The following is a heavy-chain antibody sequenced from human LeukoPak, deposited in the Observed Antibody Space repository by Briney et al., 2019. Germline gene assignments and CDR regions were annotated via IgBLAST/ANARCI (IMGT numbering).Heavy chain of an antibody. Sequence: ASVKVSCKVSGYSLTNLCMHWVRQAPGKGLEWMGGFDLEDGETIYARKFQGRVTMTEDTSTDTAYMELSGLRSEDTAVYYCATDLRLWELGDYYGLDVWGQGTTVTVSS. D-gene: IGHD1-26*01. V-gene: IGHV1-24*01. CDR3: ATDLRLWELGDYYGLDV. CDR1: GYSLTNLC. J-gene: IGHJ6*02. CDR2: FDLEDGET.